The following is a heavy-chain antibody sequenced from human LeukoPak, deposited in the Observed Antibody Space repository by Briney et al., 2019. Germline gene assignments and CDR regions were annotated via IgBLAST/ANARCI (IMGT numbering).Heavy chain of an antibody. CDR2: ISYSGST. D-gene: IGHD6-19*01. V-gene: IGHV4-39*01. CDR3: ARHTYSSGLGYFDY. J-gene: IGHJ4*02. Sequence: SETLSLTCTVSGGSISSSTYYWGWIRQPPGKGLEWIGSISYSGSTYSNPSLKSRVTISADKSKNQFSLKLSSVTAADTAVYYCARHTYSSGLGYFDYWGQGTLVTVSS. CDR1: GGSISSSTYY.